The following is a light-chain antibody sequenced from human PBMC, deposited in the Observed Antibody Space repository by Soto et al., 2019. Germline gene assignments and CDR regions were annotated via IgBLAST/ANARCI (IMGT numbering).Light chain of an antibody. V-gene: IGKV3-20*01. J-gene: IGKJ1*01. CDR2: GAP. CDR1: QSVSSSY. CDR3: QQYGSSFIA. Sequence: EILLTQSPGTLSLSPGERATLSCRASQSVSSSYLSWYQLKPGQAPRLLISGAPSSAPGIPDRFSGSGSGTDFTLAISRLQLQDFGVYYCQQYGSSFIAFGLGTKVEL.